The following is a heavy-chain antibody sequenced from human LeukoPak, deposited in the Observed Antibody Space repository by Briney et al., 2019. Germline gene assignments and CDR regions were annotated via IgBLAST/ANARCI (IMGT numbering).Heavy chain of an antibody. CDR3: ARRSRELLRRDWFDP. V-gene: IGHV4-34*01. Sequence: PSETLSLTCAVYGGSFSGYYWSWIRQPPGKGLEWIGEINHSGSTNYNPSLKSRVTISVDTSKNQFSLKLSSVTAADTAVYYCARRSRELLRRDWFDPWGQGTLVTVSS. CDR1: GGSFSGYY. J-gene: IGHJ5*02. CDR2: INHSGST. D-gene: IGHD1-26*01.